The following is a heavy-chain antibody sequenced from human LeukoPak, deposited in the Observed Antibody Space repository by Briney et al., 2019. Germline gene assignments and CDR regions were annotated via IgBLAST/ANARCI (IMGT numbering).Heavy chain of an antibody. CDR2: IDSHNGNT. V-gene: IGHV1-18*01. J-gene: IGHJ4*02. CDR1: GYSFVFFG. Sequence: ASVKVSCKASGYSFVFFGVSWVRQAPGQGLEWMGWIDSHNGNTNYAEKFQDRVTMTTDTSTTTSYMELRSLRSDDTAMYYCARAVSGSLYGDFDFWGQRTLVTVSA. CDR3: ARAVSGSLYGDFDF. D-gene: IGHD1-26*01.